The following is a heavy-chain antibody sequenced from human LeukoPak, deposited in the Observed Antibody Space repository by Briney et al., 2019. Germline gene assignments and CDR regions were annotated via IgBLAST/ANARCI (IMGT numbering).Heavy chain of an antibody. J-gene: IGHJ4*02. CDR2: IHYTGRT. Sequence: SETLSLTCTISRGSISTYYWSWIRQTPGTTLKWIGNIHYTGRTRYNPSPESRVTMSLDTPKNEFSLRLTSMTAADSAVYYCARGRPDPQNSDYWDYWGQGILVTVSS. CDR3: ARGRPDPQNSDYWDY. CDR1: RGSISTYY. V-gene: IGHV4-59*13. D-gene: IGHD3-22*01.